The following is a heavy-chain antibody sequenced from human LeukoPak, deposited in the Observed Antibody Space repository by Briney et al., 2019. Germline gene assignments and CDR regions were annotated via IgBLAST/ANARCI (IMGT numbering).Heavy chain of an antibody. CDR3: ARGPPSYSSSWYRDDY. Sequence: GASVKVSCKASGYTFTSYDINWVRQATGQGLEWMGWMNPNSGNTGYAQKFQGRVTITRNTSISTAYMELSSLRSEDTAVYYCARGPPSYSSSWYRDDYWGQGTLVTVSS. CDR2: MNPNSGNT. CDR1: GYTFTSYD. V-gene: IGHV1-8*03. J-gene: IGHJ4*02. D-gene: IGHD6-13*01.